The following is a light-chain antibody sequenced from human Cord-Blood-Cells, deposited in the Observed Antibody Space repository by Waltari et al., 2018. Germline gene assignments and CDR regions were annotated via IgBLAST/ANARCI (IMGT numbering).Light chain of an antibody. J-gene: IGLJ2*01. CDR1: RSDVGSSKL. CDR3: CSYAGSSTYVV. CDR2: EGS. V-gene: IGLV2-23*01. Sequence: QSALTQPASVSGSPGQSITISCTGTRSDVGSSKLVSWYQQHPGKAPKLMIYEGSKRPSGVSNRFSGSKSGNTASLTISGLQAEDEADYYCCSYAGSSTYVVFGGGTKLTVL.